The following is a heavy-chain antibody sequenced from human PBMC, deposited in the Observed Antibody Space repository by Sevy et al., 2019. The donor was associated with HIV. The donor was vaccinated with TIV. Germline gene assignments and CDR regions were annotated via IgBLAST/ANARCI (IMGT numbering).Heavy chain of an antibody. D-gene: IGHD3-22*01. J-gene: IGHJ4*02. CDR1: GFTFSSYA. V-gene: IGHV3-30*04. CDR3: ARESHYYDSSGSLDY. CDR2: ISYDGSNK. Sequence: WGSLRLSCAASGFTFSSYAMHWVRQAPGKGLEWVAVISYDGSNKYYADSVKGRFTISRDNSKNTLYLQMNSLRAEDTAVYYCARESHYYDSSGSLDYWGQGTLVTVSS.